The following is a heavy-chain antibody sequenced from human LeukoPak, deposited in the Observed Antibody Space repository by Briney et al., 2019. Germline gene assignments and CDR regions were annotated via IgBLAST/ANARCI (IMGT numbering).Heavy chain of an antibody. CDR1: GFIFDDYA. Sequence: GGSLRLSCAASGFIFDDYAMHWVRQAPGKGLEWVSGISYNSANIGYADSVKGRFTISRDNARNSLYLQMNTLRDEDTAVYYCAAYGGSTRGSFDYWGQGTLVTVFS. J-gene: IGHJ4*02. V-gene: IGHV3-9*01. CDR2: ISYNSANI. CDR3: AAYGGSTRGSFDY. D-gene: IGHD4-23*01.